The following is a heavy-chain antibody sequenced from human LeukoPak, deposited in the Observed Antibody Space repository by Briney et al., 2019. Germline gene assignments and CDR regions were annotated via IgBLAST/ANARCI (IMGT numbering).Heavy chain of an antibody. CDR2: ISSSSSYI. CDR1: GFTFSSYA. V-gene: IGHV3-21*01. J-gene: IGHJ4*02. Sequence: GGSLRLSCAASGFTFSSYAMSWVRQAPGKGLEWVSSISSSSSYIYYADSVKGRFTISRDNAKNSLYLQMNSLRAEDTAVYYCSKQLVGGTFDYWGQGTLVTVSS. D-gene: IGHD6-6*01. CDR3: SKQLVGGTFDY.